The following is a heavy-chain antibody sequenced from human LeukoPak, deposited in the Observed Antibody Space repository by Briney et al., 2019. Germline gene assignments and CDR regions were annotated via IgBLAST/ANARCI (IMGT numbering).Heavy chain of an antibody. V-gene: IGHV3-23*01. D-gene: IGHD3-9*01. CDR2: ISGSGGST. CDR3: AKPSYDILTGYHLLDY. CDR1: GFTFSSYG. Sequence: GGTLRLSCAASGFTFSSYGMSWVRQAPGKGLEWVSAISGSGGSTYYADSVKGRFTISRDNSKNTLYLQMNSLRAEDTAVYYCAKPSYDILTGYHLLDYWGQGTLVTVSS. J-gene: IGHJ4*02.